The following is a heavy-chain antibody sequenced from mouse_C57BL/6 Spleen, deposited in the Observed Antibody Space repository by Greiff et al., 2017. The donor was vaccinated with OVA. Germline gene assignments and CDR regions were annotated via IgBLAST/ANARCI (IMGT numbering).Heavy chain of an antibody. CDR3: ARADGYSFDY. V-gene: IGHV5-4*01. CDR1: GFTFSSYA. D-gene: IGHD2-3*01. Sequence: EVQLVESGGGLVKPGGSLKLSCAASGFTFSSYAMSWVRQTPEKRLEWVATISDGGSYTYYPDNVKGRFTISRDNAKNNLYLQMSHLKSEDTAMYYCARADGYSFDYWGQGTTLTVSS. CDR2: ISDGGSYT. J-gene: IGHJ2*01.